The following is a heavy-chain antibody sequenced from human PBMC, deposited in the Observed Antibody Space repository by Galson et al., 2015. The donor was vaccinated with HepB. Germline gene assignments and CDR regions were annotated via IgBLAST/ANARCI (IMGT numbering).Heavy chain of an antibody. CDR3: ARSPLRRYSSSSGWFDP. V-gene: IGHV5-51*03. J-gene: IGHJ5*02. CDR1: GYSFTSYW. Sequence: QSGAEVKKPGESLKISCKGSGYSFTSYWIGWVRQMPGKGLEWMGIIYPGDSDTRYSPSFQGQVTISADKSISTAYLQWSSLKASDTAMYYCARSPLRRYSSSSGWFDPWGQGTLVTVSS. CDR2: IYPGDSDT. D-gene: IGHD6-6*01.